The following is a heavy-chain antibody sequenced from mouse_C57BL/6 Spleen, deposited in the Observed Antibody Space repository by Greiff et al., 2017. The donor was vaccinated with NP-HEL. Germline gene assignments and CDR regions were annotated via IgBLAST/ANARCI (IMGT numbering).Heavy chain of an antibody. CDR2: IDPSDSYT. CDR3: ASGGVNYGNPFDY. D-gene: IGHD2-1*01. V-gene: IGHV1-69*01. J-gene: IGHJ2*01. Sequence: QVQLQQPGAELVMPGASVKLSCKASGYTFTSYWMHWVKQRPGQGLEWIGEIDPSDSYTNYNQKFKGKSTLTVDKSSSTAYMQLSSLTSEDSAVYYCASGGVNYGNPFDYWGQATTLTVSS. CDR1: GYTFTSYW.